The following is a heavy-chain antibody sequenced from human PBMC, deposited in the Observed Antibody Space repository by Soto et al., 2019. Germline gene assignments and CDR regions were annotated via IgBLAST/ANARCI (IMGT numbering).Heavy chain of an antibody. CDR2: IYHSGST. J-gene: IGHJ4*02. Sequence: SETLSLTCAVSGGSISSSNWWSWVRQPPGKGLEWIGEIYHSGSTNYNPSLKSRVTISVDKSKNQFSLKLSSVTPADTAVYYCAREPDYYDSSGSIPVWGQGTLVTVSS. D-gene: IGHD3-22*01. V-gene: IGHV4-4*02. CDR1: GGSISSSNW. CDR3: AREPDYYDSSGSIPV.